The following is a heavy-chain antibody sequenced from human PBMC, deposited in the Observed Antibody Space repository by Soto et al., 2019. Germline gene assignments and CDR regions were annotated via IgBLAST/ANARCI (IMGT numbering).Heavy chain of an antibody. D-gene: IGHD6-19*01. V-gene: IGHV1-69*05. CDR3: ARFPSFNPWTGWYDY. CDR1: GGTFSSYA. J-gene: IGHJ4*02. CDR2: IIPIFGST. Sequence: ASVKVSCKASGGTFSSYAISWVRQAPGQGLEWMGWIIPIFGSTNYAQKFQGRVTITRDTSTSTAYMELSSLRSDDTAVYYCARFPSFNPWTGWYDYWGQGTLVTVSS.